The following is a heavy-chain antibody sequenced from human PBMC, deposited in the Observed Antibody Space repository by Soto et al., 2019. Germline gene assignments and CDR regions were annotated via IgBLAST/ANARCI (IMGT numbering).Heavy chain of an antibody. V-gene: IGHV3-30*18. D-gene: IGHD6-19*01. CDR2: ISYDGSNK. Sequence: QVQLVESGGGVVQPGRSLRLSCAASGFTFSSYGMHWVRQAPGKGLEWVAVISYDGSNKYYADSLKGRFTVSRDNSKNTLYLQMSSLRAEDTAVYYCVKDGSSGWPYYYGMDVWGQGPTVTFSS. J-gene: IGHJ6*02. CDR1: GFTFSSYG. CDR3: VKDGSSGWPYYYGMDV.